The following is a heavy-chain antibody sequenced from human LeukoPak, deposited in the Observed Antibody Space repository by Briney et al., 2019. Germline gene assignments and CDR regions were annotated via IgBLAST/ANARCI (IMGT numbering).Heavy chain of an antibody. CDR2: IYPGDSDT. V-gene: IGHV5-51*01. CDR3: ARPHYDDSGYDY. J-gene: IGHJ4*02. D-gene: IGHD3-22*01. Sequence: GESLKISCKGSGYNFTKSWIGWVRQMPGKGLEWMGIIYPGDSDTRYSPSFQGQVTISADKSISTAYLQWSSLKASDTAKYYSARPHYDDSGYDYWGQGTLVTVSS. CDR1: GYNFTKSW.